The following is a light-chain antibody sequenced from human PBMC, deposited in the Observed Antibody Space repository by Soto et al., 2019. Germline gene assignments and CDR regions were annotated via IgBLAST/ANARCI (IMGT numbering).Light chain of an antibody. CDR2: GAF. CDR3: QQYNNWWT. J-gene: IGKJ1*01. CDR1: QSLSTN. V-gene: IGKV3-15*01. Sequence: IAITQSPATLSVSPGDRATLSCRASQSLSTNLAWYQQKPGQAPRLLIYGAFNRATGIPARFSGSGSGTEFTLTISSLQSEDFSGYYCQQYNNWWTFGQGTRVEIK.